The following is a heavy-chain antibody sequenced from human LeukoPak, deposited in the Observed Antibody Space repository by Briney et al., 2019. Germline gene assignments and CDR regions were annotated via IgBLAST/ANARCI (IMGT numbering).Heavy chain of an antibody. J-gene: IGHJ3*02. Sequence: ASVKVSCKTFGYTFTDYNLHWVRLAPGQRLEWMGIIKPSGGDTSYAQTFQGRVFMTRDTSTSTVYMELSSLKSEDTAVYYCARVRDGYNDAYDIWGQGTMVTVSS. CDR3: ARVRDGYNDAYDI. D-gene: IGHD5-24*01. CDR1: GYTFTDYN. CDR2: IKPSGGDT. V-gene: IGHV1-46*01.